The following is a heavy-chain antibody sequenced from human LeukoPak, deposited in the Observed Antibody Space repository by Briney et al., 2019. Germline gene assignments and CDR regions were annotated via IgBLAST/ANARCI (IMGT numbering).Heavy chain of an antibody. Sequence: PGRSLRLSCAASGFTFSSYGMHWVRQAPGEGLEWVAVIWYDGSNKYYADSVKGRFTISRDNSKNTLYLQMNSLRAEDTAVYYCAKDHRGDYGYFDYWGQGTLVTVSS. CDR2: IWYDGSNK. J-gene: IGHJ4*02. V-gene: IGHV3-33*06. CDR3: AKDHRGDYGYFDY. D-gene: IGHD4-17*01. CDR1: GFTFSSYG.